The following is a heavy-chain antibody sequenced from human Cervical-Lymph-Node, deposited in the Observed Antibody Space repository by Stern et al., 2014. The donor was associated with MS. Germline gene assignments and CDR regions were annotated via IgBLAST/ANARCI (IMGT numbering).Heavy chain of an antibody. CDR3: AREGDYGGPQFDY. D-gene: IGHD4-23*01. CDR2: VIPIFGTA. J-gene: IGHJ4*02. CDR1: GGTFSSYA. Sequence: VQLVESGAEVKKPGSSVKVSCKASGGTFSSYAISWVRQAPGQGLEWMGGVIPIFGTANYAQKFQGRVTITADESTSTAYMELSSLRSEDTAVYYCAREGDYGGPQFDYWGQGTLVTVSS. V-gene: IGHV1-69*01.